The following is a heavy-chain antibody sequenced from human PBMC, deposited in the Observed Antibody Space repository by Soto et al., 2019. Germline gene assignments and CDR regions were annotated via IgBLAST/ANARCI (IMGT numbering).Heavy chain of an antibody. V-gene: IGHV4-59*01. CDR3: ARFWVPAAMLDY. D-gene: IGHD2-2*01. CDR2: IYYSGST. J-gene: IGHJ4*02. CDR1: GGSISSYY. Sequence: PSETLSLTCTVSGGSISSYYWSWIRQPPGKGLEWIGYIYYSGSTNYNPSLKSRVTISVDTSKNQFSLKLSSVTAADTAVYYCARFWVPAAMLDYWGQGTLVTVSS.